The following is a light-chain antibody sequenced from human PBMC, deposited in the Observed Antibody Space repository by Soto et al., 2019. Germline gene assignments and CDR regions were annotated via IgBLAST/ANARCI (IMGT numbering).Light chain of an antibody. CDR1: QGISSA. Sequence: AIPLTQSPSSLSASVGDRVTITCRASQGISSALAWYQQKPGKAPKLLIYDASSLESGVPSRFSGSGSGTDFTLTISSLQPEDFATYYCQQFNNYPNTFGQGAKLEIK. J-gene: IGKJ2*01. V-gene: IGKV1D-13*01. CDR3: QQFNNYPNT. CDR2: DAS.